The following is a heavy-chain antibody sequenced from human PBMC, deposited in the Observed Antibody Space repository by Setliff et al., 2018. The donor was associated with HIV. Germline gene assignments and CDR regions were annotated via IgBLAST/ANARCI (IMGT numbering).Heavy chain of an antibody. CDR3: ARDFGGYCSSMSCPGLFDP. V-gene: IGHV1-69*16. CDR1: GGTFSSYT. J-gene: IGHJ5*02. D-gene: IGHD2-2*01. Sequence: SVKVSCKASGGTFSSYTISWVRQAPGQGLEWMGRIIPILGVANYAQRFQGRVTITTDESTSTAYMELSGLRSEDTAVYYCARDFGGYCSSMSCPGLFDPWGQGTLVTVSS. CDR2: IIPILGVA.